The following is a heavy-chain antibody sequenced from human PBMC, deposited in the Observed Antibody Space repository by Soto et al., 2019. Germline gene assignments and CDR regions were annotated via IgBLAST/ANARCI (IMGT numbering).Heavy chain of an antibody. J-gene: IGHJ5*02. CDR3: AMTTVSHNWFDP. D-gene: IGHD4-17*01. Sequence: PSETLSLTCTVSGGSISSSSYYWSWFRQPPGKGLEWIGSIYYSGSTYYNPSLKSRVTISVDTSKNQFSLKLSSVTAADTAVYYCAMTTVSHNWFDPWGQGTLVTVSS. V-gene: IGHV4-39*01. CDR1: GGSISSSSYY. CDR2: IYYSGST.